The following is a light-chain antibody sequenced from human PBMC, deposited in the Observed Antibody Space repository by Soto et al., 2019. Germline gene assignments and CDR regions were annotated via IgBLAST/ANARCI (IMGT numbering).Light chain of an antibody. J-gene: IGKJ2*02. CDR1: QSVSSN. CDR3: QQYNNWPPGT. V-gene: IGKV3-15*01. CDR2: GAT. Sequence: EIVMTQFPATLSVSPGERATLSCRASQSVSSNLAWYQQKGGQAPRLLMYGATTRATGVPARFSGSGSGTEFTLTSSSLQSEDVAVYYCQQYNNWPPGTFGQGTKLEIK.